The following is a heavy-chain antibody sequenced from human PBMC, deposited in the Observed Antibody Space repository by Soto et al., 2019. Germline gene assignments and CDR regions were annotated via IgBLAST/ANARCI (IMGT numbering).Heavy chain of an antibody. V-gene: IGHV4-59*01. J-gene: IGHJ4*02. D-gene: IGHD2-8*02. CDR1: GGSISTFY. Sequence: PSETLSLTCSVSGGSISTFYWSWIRQPPGKGLEWIGYIYYSENTKYNPSLKSRVTISDDTSKNQLSLKLRDVTAADTAVYYCAGGGKDYWLFWGQGTLVTVSS. CDR3: AGGGKDYWLF. CDR2: IYYSENT.